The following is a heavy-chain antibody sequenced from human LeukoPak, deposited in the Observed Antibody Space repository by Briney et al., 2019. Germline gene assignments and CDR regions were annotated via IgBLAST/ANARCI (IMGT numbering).Heavy chain of an antibody. J-gene: IGHJ6*03. CDR1: GFTFSSYS. CDR3: ATDGSGYDYYYYYYMDV. D-gene: IGHD6-25*01. V-gene: IGHV3-21*01. Sequence: GGSLRLSCAASGFTFSSYSMSWVRQAPGKGLEWVSSISSSSSYIYYADSVKGRFTISRDNAKNSLYLQINSLRAEDTAVYYCATDGSGYDYYYYYYMDVWGKGTTVTVSS. CDR2: ISSSSSYI.